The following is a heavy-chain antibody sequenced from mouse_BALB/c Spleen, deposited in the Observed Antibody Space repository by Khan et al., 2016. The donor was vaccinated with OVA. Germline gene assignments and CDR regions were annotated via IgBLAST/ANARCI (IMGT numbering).Heavy chain of an antibody. CDR1: GFNINDYY. D-gene: IGHD6-1*01. Sequence: VRLQQSGTELVRPGASVRLSCTASGFNINDYYIHWVKQRPDQGLEWIGWIDPENGNTVYDAKFQGKASITADTSSDTAYLQLSSLTSEDTAVYYWPSSSLLYFDYWGQGTTLTVSS. CDR2: IDPENGNT. V-gene: IGHV14-1*02. CDR3: PSSSLLYFDY. J-gene: IGHJ2*01.